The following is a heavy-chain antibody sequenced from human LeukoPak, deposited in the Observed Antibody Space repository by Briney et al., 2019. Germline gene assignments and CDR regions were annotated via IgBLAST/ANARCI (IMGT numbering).Heavy chain of an antibody. D-gene: IGHD3-10*01. CDR1: GVTFSNSW. CDR3: ARTIRGY. CDR2: IKEDGSEK. J-gene: IGHJ4*02. Sequence: PGGTLRLSCAASGVTFSNSWMSGVREAPGKGREWVANIKEDGSEKYYVDSVKGRFTISREKAKNSLYLQMNSPRAEDTAVYYCARTIRGYWGQGTLVTASS. V-gene: IGHV3-7*02.